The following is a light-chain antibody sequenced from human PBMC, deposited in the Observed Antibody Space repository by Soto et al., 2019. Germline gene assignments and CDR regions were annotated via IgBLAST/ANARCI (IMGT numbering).Light chain of an antibody. Sequence: EIVMTQVPGTLSVSPGERATFSCRASQSVSTNLAWYQHKPGQAPRLFIYDASTRATGIPARFSGSGSGTDFTLTISSLQPEDFAVYYCQQYNDWPRTFGQGTKVEVK. CDR3: QQYNDWPRT. J-gene: IGKJ1*01. CDR1: QSVSTN. CDR2: DAS. V-gene: IGKV3-15*01.